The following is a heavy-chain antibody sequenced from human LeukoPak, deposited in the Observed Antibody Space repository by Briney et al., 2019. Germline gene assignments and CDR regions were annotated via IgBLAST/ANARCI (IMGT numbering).Heavy chain of an antibody. J-gene: IGHJ3*02. CDR3: ARGPYGDYVDAFDI. CDR1: GFTFSNSW. D-gene: IGHD4-17*01. V-gene: IGHV3-53*01. CDR2: IYSGGST. Sequence: GGSLRLSCAASGFTFSNSWLHWVRQAPGKGLEWVSVIYSGGSTYYADSVKGRFTISRDNSKNTLYLQMNSLRAEDTAVYYCARGPYGDYVDAFDIWGQGTMVTVSS.